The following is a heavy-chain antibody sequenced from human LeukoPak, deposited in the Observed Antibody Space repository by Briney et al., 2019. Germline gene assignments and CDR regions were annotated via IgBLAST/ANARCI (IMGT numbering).Heavy chain of an antibody. D-gene: IGHD6-13*01. CDR1: GYTFTSYY. CDR2: ISAYNGNT. V-gene: IGHV1-18*04. Sequence: ASVKVSCKASGYTFTSYYMHWVRQAPGQGLEWMGWISAYNGNTNYAQKLQGRVTMTTDTSTSTAYMELRSLRSDDTAVYYCARESAAGTYYYYYMDVWGKGTTVTVSS. J-gene: IGHJ6*03. CDR3: ARESAAGTYYYYYMDV.